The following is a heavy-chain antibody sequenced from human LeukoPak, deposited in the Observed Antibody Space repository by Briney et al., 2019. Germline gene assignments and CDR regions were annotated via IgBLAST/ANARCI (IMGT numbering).Heavy chain of an antibody. Sequence: ASVKVSCKASGYTFTSYYMHWVRQAPGQGLEWMGIINPSGGSTSYAQKFQGRVTMTRDTSTSTVYMELSSLRSEDTAVYYCAREPTYGYGPPDDAFDIWGQGTMVTVSS. CDR2: INPSGGST. D-gene: IGHD5-18*01. V-gene: IGHV1-46*01. CDR3: AREPTYGYGPPDDAFDI. CDR1: GYTFTSYY. J-gene: IGHJ3*02.